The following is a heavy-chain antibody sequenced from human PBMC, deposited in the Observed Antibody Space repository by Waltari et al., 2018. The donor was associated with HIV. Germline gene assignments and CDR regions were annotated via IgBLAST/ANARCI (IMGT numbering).Heavy chain of an antibody. V-gene: IGHV1-8*01. CDR1: GYTFTSYD. CDR2: MNPNSGNT. Sequence: QVQLVQSGAEVKKPGASVKVSCKASGYTFTSYDINWVPQATGQGLEWLGWMNPNSGNTGYAQRFQGRVTMTRNTSISTAYMELSSLRSEDTAVYFCARGPQDYPKYYFDYWGQGTLVTVSS. J-gene: IGHJ4*02. D-gene: IGHD4-17*01. CDR3: ARGPQDYPKYYFDY.